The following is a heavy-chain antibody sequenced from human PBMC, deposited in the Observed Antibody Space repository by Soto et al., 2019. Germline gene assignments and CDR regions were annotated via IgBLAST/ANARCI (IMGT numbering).Heavy chain of an antibody. CDR1: GFTFRKHG. CDR3: AREIASRRFDY. Sequence: QVQLVESGGGVVQPGRSLRLSCAASGFTFRKHGMHWVRQAPGKGLEWVAVIWYDGSDEYYADSVKGRFTISRDNSKNTLSLQMNSLTAEDTAVYSCAREIASRRFDYWGQGTVVTVSS. V-gene: IGHV3-33*01. J-gene: IGHJ4*02. D-gene: IGHD6-6*01. CDR2: IWYDGSDE.